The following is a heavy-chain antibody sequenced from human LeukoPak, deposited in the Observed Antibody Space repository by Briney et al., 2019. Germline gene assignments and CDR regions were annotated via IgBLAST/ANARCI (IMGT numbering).Heavy chain of an antibody. CDR3: ARDLGYSSGWYLDY. CDR2: IIPIFGTA. J-gene: IGHJ4*02. CDR1: GGTFSSYA. D-gene: IGHD6-19*01. V-gene: IGHV1-69*05. Sequence: SVKVSCKASGGTFSSYAISWVRQAPGQGLEWTGRIIPIFGTANYAQKFQGRVTITTDESTSTAYMELSSLRSEDTAVYYCARDLGYSSGWYLDYWGQGTLVIVSS.